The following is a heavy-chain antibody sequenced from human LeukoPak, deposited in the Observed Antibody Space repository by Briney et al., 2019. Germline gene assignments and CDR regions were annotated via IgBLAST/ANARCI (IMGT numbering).Heavy chain of an antibody. Sequence: GGSLRLSCAASGFTFSNFAMTWVRQAPGKGLEWVSSIVGSSSTYYADSLKGRFTISRDNAKNSLYLQMNSLRDEDTAVYYCARGGVYDSSGYYLIDFWGQGTLVTVSS. CDR1: GFTFSNFA. CDR3: ARGGVYDSSGYYLIDF. J-gene: IGHJ4*02. V-gene: IGHV3-21*01. CDR2: IVGSSST. D-gene: IGHD3-22*01.